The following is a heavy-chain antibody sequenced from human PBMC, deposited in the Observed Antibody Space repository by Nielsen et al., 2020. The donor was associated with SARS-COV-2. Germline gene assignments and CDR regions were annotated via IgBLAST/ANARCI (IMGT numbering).Heavy chain of an antibody. V-gene: IGHV1-46*01. J-gene: IGHJ6*02. CDR1: GYTFTSYY. CDR2: INPTSGST. D-gene: IGHD3-3*01. Sequence: ASVKVSCKASGYTFTSYYMHWVRQAPGQGLEWMGIINPTSGSTTYAQKFQGKFTMTRDTSTSTVYMSLSSLRSEDTAVYYCARSSIFGVLTLGVYYHNPMDVWGQGTTVAVSS. CDR3: ARSSIFGVLTLGVYYHNPMDV.